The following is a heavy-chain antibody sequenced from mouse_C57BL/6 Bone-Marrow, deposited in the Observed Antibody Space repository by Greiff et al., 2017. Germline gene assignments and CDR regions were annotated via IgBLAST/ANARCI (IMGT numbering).Heavy chain of an antibody. CDR3: ATKPPYYYGSSYVDAMEY. J-gene: IGHJ4*01. D-gene: IGHD1-1*01. CDR1: GYTFTSYW. CDR2: INPSSGYT. V-gene: IGHV1-7*01. Sequence: QVQLQQSGAELAKPGASVKLSCKASGYTFTSYWMHWVKQRPGQGLEWIGYINPSSGYTKYKQKFKDKATLTADKSSSTAYMQLSSLTSEDSAVYYCATKPPYYYGSSYVDAMEYWGQGTSVTVSS.